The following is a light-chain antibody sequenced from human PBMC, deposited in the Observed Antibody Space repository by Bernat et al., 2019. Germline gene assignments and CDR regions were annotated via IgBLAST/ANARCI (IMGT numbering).Light chain of an antibody. CDR1: QSLLHDNGYKY. V-gene: IGKV2-28*01. CDR2: LGS. CDR3: MQSLQTPYT. Sequence: DIKMTQSQLSLTVTPGEPASISCKSSQSLLHDNGYKYLDWYLQKPGQSPQLLIYLGSHRASGVPDRISGSGSGTHFTLKINRVEAEDVGIYYCMQSLQTPYTFGQGTKLEIK. J-gene: IGKJ2*01.